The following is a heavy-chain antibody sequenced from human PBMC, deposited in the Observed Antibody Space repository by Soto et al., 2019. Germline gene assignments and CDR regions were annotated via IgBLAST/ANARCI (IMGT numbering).Heavy chain of an antibody. V-gene: IGHV1-69*01. J-gene: IGHJ6*02. D-gene: IGHD1-1*01. CDR3: ARAMQSTAGTVDYYYGMDV. CDR1: GGSFSTYA. CDR2: VIPVFGTA. Sequence: QVQLVQSGAEVKRPGSSVKFSCKSSGGSFSTYAISWVRQAPGQGLEWLGGVIPVFGTASYSQKFQGRLTITADESTTTVYMYLSSLKSADTATYYCARAMQSTAGTVDYYYGMDVWGQGTAVTVPS.